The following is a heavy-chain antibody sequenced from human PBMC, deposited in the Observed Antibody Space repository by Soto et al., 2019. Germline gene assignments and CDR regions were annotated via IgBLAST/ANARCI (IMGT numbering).Heavy chain of an antibody. J-gene: IGHJ6*02. V-gene: IGHV1-69*13. CDR2: IIPILGTA. D-gene: IGHD6-6*01. CDR3: ARDRGSSPQPYYYYYGMDV. Sequence: SVKVSCKASGGTFSSYAISWVRQAPGQGLEWMGGIIPILGTANYAQKFQGRVTITADESTSTAYMELSSLRSEDTAVYYCARDRGSSPQPYYYYYGMDVWGQGTTVTVSS. CDR1: GGTFSSYA.